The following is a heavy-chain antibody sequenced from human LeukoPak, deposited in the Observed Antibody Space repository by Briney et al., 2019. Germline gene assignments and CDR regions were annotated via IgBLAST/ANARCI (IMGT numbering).Heavy chain of an antibody. J-gene: IGHJ6*03. Sequence: MSSETLSLTCFVSGGSMKNSYWTWIRQAPGKGLEWIGNIDDSGNTNYSPSLKSRVTISLDTSKNRFPLRVTSVTAADTALFFCARDSSPSALPYMDVWGKGTTVTVSS. CDR1: GGSMKNSY. CDR3: ARDSSPSALPYMDV. D-gene: IGHD2-2*01. CDR2: IDDSGNT. V-gene: IGHV4-59*01.